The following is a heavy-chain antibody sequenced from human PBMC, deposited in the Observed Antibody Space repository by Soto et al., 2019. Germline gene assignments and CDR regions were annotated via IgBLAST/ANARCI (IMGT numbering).Heavy chain of an antibody. CDR3: ARADTVGPYYYYGMDV. V-gene: IGHV4-59*01. CDR1: GGSLSSYY. J-gene: IGHJ6*02. Sequence: PSETLSLTCTVSGGSLSSYYWSWIRQPPGKGLEWIGYIYYSGSTNYNPSPKSRVTISVDTSKNQFSLKLSSVTAADTAVYYCARADTVGPYYYYGMDVWGQGTTVTVSS. D-gene: IGHD3-3*01. CDR2: IYYSGST.